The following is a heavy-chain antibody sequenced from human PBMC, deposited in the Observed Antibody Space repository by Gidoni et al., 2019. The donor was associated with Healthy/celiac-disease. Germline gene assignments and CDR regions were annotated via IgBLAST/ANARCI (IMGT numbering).Heavy chain of an antibody. CDR2: IYYSGST. CDR3: ARDMYGDYTFDY. J-gene: IGHJ4*02. CDR1: GGSISSSSYY. V-gene: IGHV4-39*02. Sequence: QLQLQESGPGLVKPSETLSLTCTVSGGSISSSSYYWGWIRQPPGKGLKWICSIYYSGSTYYNPSLKSRVTISVDTSKNQFSLKLSSVTAADTAVYYCARDMYGDYTFDYWGQGTLVTVSS. D-gene: IGHD4-17*01.